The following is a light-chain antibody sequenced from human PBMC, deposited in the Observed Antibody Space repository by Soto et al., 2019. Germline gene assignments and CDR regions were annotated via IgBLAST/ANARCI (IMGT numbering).Light chain of an antibody. J-gene: IGKJ1*01. CDR3: EQYTSDGT. Sequence: RASQSISSWLAWYQQKPGKAPKLLIYDASSLESGVPSRFSGSGSATEVTGLLSRLQSGTVVTYYGEQYTSDGTLGRGTKVDIK. V-gene: IGKV1-5*01. CDR2: DAS. CDR1: QSISSW.